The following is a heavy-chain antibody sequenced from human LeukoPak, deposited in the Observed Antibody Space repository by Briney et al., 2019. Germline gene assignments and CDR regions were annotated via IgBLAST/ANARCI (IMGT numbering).Heavy chain of an antibody. CDR1: GFTFSRYA. J-gene: IGHJ4*02. D-gene: IGHD1-26*01. CDR2: IRYDGSNK. Sequence: PGGSLRLSCAASGFTFSRYAMNWVRQAPGKGLEWVAFIRYDGSNKYYADSVKGRFTISRDNSKNTLYLQMNSLRAEDTAVYYCAKLGIVGASFDYWGQGTLVTVSS. V-gene: IGHV3-30*02. CDR3: AKLGIVGASFDY.